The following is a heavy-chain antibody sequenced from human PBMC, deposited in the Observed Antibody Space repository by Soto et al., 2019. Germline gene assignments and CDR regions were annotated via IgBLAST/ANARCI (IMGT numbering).Heavy chain of an antibody. J-gene: IGHJ4*02. CDR1: GFTFSGYA. V-gene: IGHV3-23*01. Sequence: LRLSCAASGFTFSGYAMSWVRQAPGKGLEWVSAISGSGGSTYYADSVKGRFTISRDNSKNTLYLQMNSLRAEDTAVYYCAKVMVVAATRDYFDYWGQGTLVTVSS. D-gene: IGHD2-15*01. CDR3: AKVMVVAATRDYFDY. CDR2: ISGSGGST.